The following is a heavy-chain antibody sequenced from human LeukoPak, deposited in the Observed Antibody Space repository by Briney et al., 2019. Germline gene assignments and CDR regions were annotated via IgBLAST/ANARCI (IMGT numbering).Heavy chain of an antibody. J-gene: IGHJ4*02. D-gene: IGHD6-13*01. CDR3: ARDQLAAAGTGDY. V-gene: IGHV4-34*01. CDR2: IYHSGST. Sequence: SETLSLTCAVYGGSFSGYYWSWIRQPPGKGLEWIGYIYHSGSTYYNPSLKSRVTISVDRSKNQFSLKLSSVTAADTAVYYCARDQLAAAGTGDYWGQGTLVTVSS. CDR1: GGSFSGYY.